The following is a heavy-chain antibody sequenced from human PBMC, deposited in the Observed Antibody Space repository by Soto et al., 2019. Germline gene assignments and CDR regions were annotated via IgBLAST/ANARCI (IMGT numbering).Heavy chain of an antibody. CDR3: ATSYGSGYRAFDY. CDR2: VNPILSMS. Sequence: QVQLVQSGAEVKRPGSSVKVSCKASGDTFSFYSINWVRQAPGLGLEWVGRVNPILSMSNYAQRVQGRVTMTADKSTSTAYMELSVLRSEDTAMYYCATSYGSGYRAFDYWGQGALVTVSS. D-gene: IGHD3-10*01. CDR1: GDTFSFYS. J-gene: IGHJ4*02. V-gene: IGHV1-69*04.